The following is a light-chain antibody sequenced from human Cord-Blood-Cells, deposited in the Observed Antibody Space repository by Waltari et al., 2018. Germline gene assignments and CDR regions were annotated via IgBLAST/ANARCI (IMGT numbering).Light chain of an antibody. Sequence: HSVLTQPPPVSAAPGQKVTISCSGSSSHIGHKYVSWYQQLPGTAPKLLIYDNNNRPSGIPYRFSGSKSGTSATLGITVLQTGDEADYYCGTWDSSLSAWVFGGGTKLTVL. V-gene: IGLV1-51*01. CDR2: DNN. CDR3: GTWDSSLSAWV. J-gene: IGLJ3*02. CDR1: SSHIGHKY.